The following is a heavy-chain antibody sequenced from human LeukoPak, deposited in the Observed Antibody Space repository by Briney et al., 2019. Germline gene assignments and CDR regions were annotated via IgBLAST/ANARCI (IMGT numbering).Heavy chain of an antibody. CDR3: ARVERPGIAVAVDFDY. Sequence: ASVKVSCKASGYTFTGYYMHWVRQAPGQGLEWMGWINPNSGGTNYAQKFQGRVTMTRDTSISTAYMELSRLRSDDTAVYYCARVERPGIAVAVDFDYWGQGTLVTASS. V-gene: IGHV1-2*02. CDR2: INPNSGGT. CDR1: GYTFTGYY. D-gene: IGHD6-19*01. J-gene: IGHJ4*02.